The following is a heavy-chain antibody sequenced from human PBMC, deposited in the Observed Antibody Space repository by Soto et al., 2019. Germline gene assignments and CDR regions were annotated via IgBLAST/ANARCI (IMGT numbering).Heavy chain of an antibody. J-gene: IGHJ4*02. CDR2: IFYTGGT. Sequence: QVQLQESGPGLVKPSETLSLTCTVSDGSISSYYWGWIRQPPGKGLAWIGYIFYTGGTNDNPTLKSRVTMSVDTSKNQVSLKLSSVTAADTAVYYCARHDPIGNNWNYFGYWGQGTLVTVSS. V-gene: IGHV4-59*08. CDR1: DGSISSYY. D-gene: IGHD1-1*01. CDR3: ARHDPIGNNWNYFGY.